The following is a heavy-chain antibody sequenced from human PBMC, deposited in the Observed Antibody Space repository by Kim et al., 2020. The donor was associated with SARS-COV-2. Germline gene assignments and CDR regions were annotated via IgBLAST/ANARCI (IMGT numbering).Heavy chain of an antibody. J-gene: IGHJ5*02. Sequence: GGSLRLSCAASGFTFSSYAMHWVRQAPGKGLEWVAVISYDGSNKYYADSVKGRFTISRDNSKNTLYLQMNSLRAEDTAVYYCARDHYPYDILTGYFPWFDPWGQGTLVTVSS. D-gene: IGHD3-9*01. CDR1: GFTFSSYA. CDR3: ARDHYPYDILTGYFPWFDP. V-gene: IGHV3-30*04. CDR2: ISYDGSNK.